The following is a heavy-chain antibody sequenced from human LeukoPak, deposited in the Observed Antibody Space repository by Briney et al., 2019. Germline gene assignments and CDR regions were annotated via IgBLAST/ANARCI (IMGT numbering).Heavy chain of an antibody. CDR2: IYHSGST. CDR1: GYSISSGYY. D-gene: IGHD2-15*01. J-gene: IGHJ3*02. CDR3: ARDRRGYCSGGSCFDDAFDI. V-gene: IGHV4-38-2*02. Sequence: SETLSLTCTVSGYSISSGYYWGWIRQPPGKGLEWIGSIYHSGSTYYNPSLESRVTISVDTSKNQFSLKLSSVTAADTAVYYCARDRRGYCSGGSCFDDAFDIWGQGTMVTVSS.